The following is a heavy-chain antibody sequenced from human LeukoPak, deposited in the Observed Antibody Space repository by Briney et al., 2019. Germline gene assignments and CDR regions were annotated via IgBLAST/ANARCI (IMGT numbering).Heavy chain of an antibody. J-gene: IGHJ3*02. CDR3: ARGRPIMGAPQNAFDI. Sequence: SQTLSLTCAIPGDSVSSNSAAWNWIRQSPSRGLEWLGRTYYRSRWFHNYAVSMRGRITINADTSRNQLSLQLNSVTPEDTAVYYCARGRPIMGAPQNAFDIWGQGTMVTVSS. CDR2: TYYRSRWFH. D-gene: IGHD1-26*01. CDR1: GDSVSSNSAA. V-gene: IGHV6-1*01.